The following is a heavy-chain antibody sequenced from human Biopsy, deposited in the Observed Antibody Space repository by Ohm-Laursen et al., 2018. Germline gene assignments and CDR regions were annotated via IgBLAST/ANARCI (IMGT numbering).Heavy chain of an antibody. CDR2: ISPSGGGT. CDR1: EFSFSRYD. CDR3: AIFEGYSDDNLDYEHYGMDV. J-gene: IGHJ6*02. D-gene: IGHD1-26*01. V-gene: IGHV1-46*01. Sequence: SVKVSCKGSEFSFSRYDMHWVRQAPGRGLEWMGIISPSGGGTMDTQKFQDRLTMTRDTSTSTVHMELKSLKSEDTAVYYCAIFEGYSDDNLDYEHYGMDVWGQGTTVTVS.